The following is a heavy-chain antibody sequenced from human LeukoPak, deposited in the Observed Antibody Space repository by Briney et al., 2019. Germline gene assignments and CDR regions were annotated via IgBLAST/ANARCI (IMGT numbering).Heavy chain of an antibody. CDR3: AKRMSDYYDRNDAFDI. V-gene: IGHV3-23*01. CDR2: ISGSGGTT. CDR1: GFTFSSYG. J-gene: IGHJ3*02. Sequence: GGSLRHACAASGFTFSSYGMSWVRQAPGKGLEWVSAISGSGGTTYYADSVKGRFTISKDNSKNTLYLQIHSLRAEDTAVYYCAKRMSDYYDRNDAFDIWGQGTMVTVSS. D-gene: IGHD3-22*01.